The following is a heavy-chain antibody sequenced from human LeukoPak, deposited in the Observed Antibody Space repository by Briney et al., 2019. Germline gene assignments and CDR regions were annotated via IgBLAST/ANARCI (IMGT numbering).Heavy chain of an antibody. D-gene: IGHD6-19*01. V-gene: IGHV3-73*01. CDR2: IRSKANSYAT. J-gene: IGHJ3*02. CDR1: GFTFSGSA. CDR3: TSEQWLVLDAFDI. Sequence: GGSLRLSCAASGFTFSGSAMHWVRQASGKGLEWVGRIRSKANSYATAYAASVKGRFTISRDDSKNTAYLQMNSLKTEDTAVYYCTSEQWLVLDAFDIWGQGTMVTVSS.